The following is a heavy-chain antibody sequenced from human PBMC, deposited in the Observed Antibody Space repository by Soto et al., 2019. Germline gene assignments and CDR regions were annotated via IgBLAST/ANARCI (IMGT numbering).Heavy chain of an antibody. Sequence: PGGSLRLSCAASGFTFSSYAMSWVRQAPGKGLEWVSAISGSGGSTYHADSVKGRFTISRDNSKNTLYLQMNSLRAEDTAVYYCAKVTMVRGVIHPPGSYGMDVWGQGTTVTVSS. V-gene: IGHV3-23*01. CDR2: ISGSGGST. J-gene: IGHJ6*02. CDR3: AKVTMVRGVIHPPGSYGMDV. D-gene: IGHD3-10*01. CDR1: GFTFSSYA.